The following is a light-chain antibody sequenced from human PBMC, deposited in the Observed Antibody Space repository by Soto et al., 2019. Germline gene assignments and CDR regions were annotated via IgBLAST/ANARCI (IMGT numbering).Light chain of an antibody. J-gene: IGKJ5*01. Sequence: DIQMTQSPSSLSASVGDRVTITFRAGQGISTYLNWYQQKPGKAPKLLIYGASNLETGVPSRFSGSGSGTDFTFTISSLQPEDIATYFCQQYDNVFTFGQGTRLEIK. CDR2: GAS. CDR1: QGISTY. V-gene: IGKV1-33*01. CDR3: QQYDNVFT.